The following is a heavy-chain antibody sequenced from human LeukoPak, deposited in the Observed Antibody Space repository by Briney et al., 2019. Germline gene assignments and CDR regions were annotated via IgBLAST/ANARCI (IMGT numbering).Heavy chain of an antibody. V-gene: IGHV3-11*01. CDR1: GFTFSDYY. J-gene: IGHJ4*02. CDR3: ARDDPGITMIVVVAY. D-gene: IGHD3-22*01. Sequence: GGSLRLSCAASGFTFSDYYMSWIRQAPGKGLEWVSYISSSGSTIYYADSVKGRFTISRDNAKNSLYLQMNSLRAEDTAVYYCARDDPGITMIVVVAYWGQGTLVTVSS. CDR2: ISSSGSTI.